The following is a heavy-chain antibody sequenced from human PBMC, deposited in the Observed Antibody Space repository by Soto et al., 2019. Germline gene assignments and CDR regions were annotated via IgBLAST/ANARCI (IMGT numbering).Heavy chain of an antibody. J-gene: IGHJ5*02. CDR1: GDSVSHNSTS. CDR3: AREGAPRGFDP. Sequence: SQTLSLTWAIPGDSVSHNSTSLSWIRHSPSNGLEGLGRTYYRSKWDSDYAPSVKRRTTTNPSTYKNQFSLHLISVTPEDTAWYYCAREGAPRGFDPWGQGTLVTVS. V-gene: IGHV6-1*01. CDR2: TYYRSKWDS.